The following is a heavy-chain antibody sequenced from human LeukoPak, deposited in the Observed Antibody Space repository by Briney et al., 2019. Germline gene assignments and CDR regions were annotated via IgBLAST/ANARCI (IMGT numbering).Heavy chain of an antibody. J-gene: IGHJ6*02. CDR1: GFTVSSNY. V-gene: IGHV3-53*01. Sequence: PGGSLRLSCAASGFTVSSNYMSWVRQAPGKGLVWVSVIYSGGSTYYADSVKGRSTIPRDNSKNTLYLQMNSLRAEDTAVYYCARGPLYYYYYYGMDVWGQGTTVTVSS. D-gene: IGHD5/OR15-5a*01. CDR3: ARGPLYYYYYYGMDV. CDR2: IYSGGST.